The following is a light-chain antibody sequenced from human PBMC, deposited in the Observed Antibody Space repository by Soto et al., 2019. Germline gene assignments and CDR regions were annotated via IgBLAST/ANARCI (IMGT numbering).Light chain of an antibody. CDR2: DVS. CDR3: SSYTSSSTLEV. Sequence: QSVLTQPASVSGSPGQSITISCTGSSSDVGGYDYVSWYQQHPGKAPKLMIYDVSSRPSGVSNRFSGSKSGNTASLTISGLQAEDEAHYYCSSYTSSSTLEVFGTGTKVTVL. J-gene: IGLJ1*01. V-gene: IGLV2-14*03. CDR1: SSDVGGYDY.